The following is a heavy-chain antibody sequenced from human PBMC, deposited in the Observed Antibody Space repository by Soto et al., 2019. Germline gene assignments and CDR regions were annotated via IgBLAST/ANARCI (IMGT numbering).Heavy chain of an antibody. CDR2: IIPILGIA. V-gene: IGHV1-69*02. J-gene: IGHJ4*02. CDR3: ARGLRQYYFDY. D-gene: IGHD5-12*01. CDR1: GGTFSSYT. Sequence: QVQLVQSGAEVKKPGSSVKVSCKASGGTFSSYTISWVRQAPGQGLEWMGRIIPILGIANYAQKFRGRVTITADKSTSTAYMELSSLRSEDTAVYYCARGLRQYYFDYWGQGTLVTDSS.